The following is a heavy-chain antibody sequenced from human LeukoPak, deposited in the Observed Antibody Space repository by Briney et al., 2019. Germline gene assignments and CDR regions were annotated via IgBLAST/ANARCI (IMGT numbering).Heavy chain of an antibody. CDR3: ASYSSAWYLHY. Sequence: SETLSLTCTVSGDSISTYYWSWIRQPPGKGLEWIGFVYYSGTTNYNPSLKSRVTISVDTSKNQFSLKLSSVTAADTAIYYCASYSSAWYLHYWGQGTLVTLSS. V-gene: IGHV4-59*08. CDR1: GDSISTYY. CDR2: VYYSGTT. J-gene: IGHJ4*02. D-gene: IGHD6-19*01.